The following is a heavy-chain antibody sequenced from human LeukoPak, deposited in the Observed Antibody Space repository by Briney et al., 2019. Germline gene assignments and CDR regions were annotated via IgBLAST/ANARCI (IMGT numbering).Heavy chain of an antibody. CDR2: INPNSGGT. Sequence: ASVKVSCKASGYTFTSYDINWVRQAPGQGLEWMGWINPNSGGTNYAQKFQVRVTMTRDTSISTAYMELSRLRSDDTAVYSCPSGDYDFVYLYWGQGTLVTVSS. D-gene: IGHD4-17*01. V-gene: IGHV1-2*02. J-gene: IGHJ4*02. CDR3: PSGDYDFVYLY. CDR1: GYTFTSYD.